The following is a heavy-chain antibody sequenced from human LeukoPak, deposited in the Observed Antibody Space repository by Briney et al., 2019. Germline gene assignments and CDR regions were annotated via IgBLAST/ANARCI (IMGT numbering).Heavy chain of an antibody. J-gene: IGHJ3*02. CDR2: TSYDGSNK. CDR1: GFTFSNYV. CDR3: ARGGGKFPDFSAFDI. V-gene: IGHV3-30-3*01. Sequence: GRSLRLSCAASGFTFSNYVVHWVRQAPGNGLEWVAVTSYDGSNKYYADSVKGRFTISRDNSKNTLYLQMNSLRAEDTAVYYCARGGGKFPDFSAFDIWGQGTMVTVSS.